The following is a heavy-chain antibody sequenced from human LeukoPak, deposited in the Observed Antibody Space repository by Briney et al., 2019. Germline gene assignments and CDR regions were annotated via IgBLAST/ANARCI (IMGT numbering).Heavy chain of an antibody. CDR2: ISGSGGST. D-gene: IGHD6-13*01. Sequence: GSLRLSCAASGFTFSSYGMSWVRQAPGKGLEWVSAISGSGGSTYYADSVKGRFTISRDNSKNTLYLQMNSLRAEDTAVYYCARDWAAAGKGGWFDPWGQGTLVTVSS. CDR3: ARDWAAAGKGGWFDP. CDR1: GFTFSSYG. V-gene: IGHV3-23*01. J-gene: IGHJ5*02.